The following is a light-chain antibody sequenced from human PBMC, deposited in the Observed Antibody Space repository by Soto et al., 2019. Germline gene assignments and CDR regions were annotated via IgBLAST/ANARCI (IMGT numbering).Light chain of an antibody. CDR1: QSISSW. CDR3: QQRYSAPTT. Sequence: GPRVTITCRASQSISSWLAWDQQKPGKAPKLLIYDASSLESGVPSRFSGSGSGTEFTLTISSLQPDDFATYYCQQRYSAPTTFVQGTRLE. J-gene: IGKJ5*01. CDR2: DAS. V-gene: IGKV1-5*01.